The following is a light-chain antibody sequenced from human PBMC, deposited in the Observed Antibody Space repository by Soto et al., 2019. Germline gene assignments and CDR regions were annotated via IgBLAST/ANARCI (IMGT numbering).Light chain of an antibody. J-gene: IGKJ4*01. CDR1: QGISSY. CDR2: AAS. Sequence: DIQLTQSPSFLSASVGDRVTITCRASQGISSYLAWYQQKPGKAPKLLIYAASTLQSGVPSRFSGSGSGTEFTLTISSLLPEDYATYYCQQLYSYPLTFGGGTKVEIK. CDR3: QQLYSYPLT. V-gene: IGKV1-9*01.